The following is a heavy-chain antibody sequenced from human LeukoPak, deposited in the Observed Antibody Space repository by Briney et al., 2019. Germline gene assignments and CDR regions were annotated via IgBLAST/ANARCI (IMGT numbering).Heavy chain of an antibody. Sequence: PSETLSLTCAVDGGSFSGYYWSWIRQPPGKGLEWIGEINHSGSTNYKPSLKSRVTISVDTSKNQFSLKLSSVTAADTAVYYCASGYYDILTGYYAWFDPWGQGTLVTVSS. CDR1: GGSFSGYY. CDR3: ASGYYDILTGYYAWFDP. D-gene: IGHD3-9*01. J-gene: IGHJ5*02. V-gene: IGHV4-34*01. CDR2: INHSGST.